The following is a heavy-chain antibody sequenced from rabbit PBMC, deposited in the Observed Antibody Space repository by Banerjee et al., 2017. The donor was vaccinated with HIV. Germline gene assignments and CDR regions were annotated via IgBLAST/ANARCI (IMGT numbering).Heavy chain of an antibody. CDR1: GFSFSSSYY. Sequence: QEHLEESGGDLVKPEGSLTLTCTASGFSFSSSYYMCWVRQAPGKGLEWIACIYVGSSGSTYYASWAKGRFTITKTSSTTVTLQMTSLTAADTATYFCARSVDGVYGYAFNQWGPGTLVTVS. V-gene: IGHV1S45*01. CDR3: ARSVDGVYGYAFNQ. D-gene: IGHD6-1*01. J-gene: IGHJ4*01. CDR2: IYVGSSGST.